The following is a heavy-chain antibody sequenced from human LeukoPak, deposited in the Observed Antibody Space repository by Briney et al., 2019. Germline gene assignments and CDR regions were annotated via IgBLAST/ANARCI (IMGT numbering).Heavy chain of an antibody. CDR3: ARVADIFDY. CDR1: GGSFSGYY. CDR2: INHSGST. J-gene: IGHJ4*02. Sequence: SETLSLTCAVYGGSFSGYYWSWIRQPPGKGLEWIGEINHSGSTNYNPSLKSRVTISVDTYKDQFSLKLSSVTAADTSVYYCARVADIFDYWGQGTLVTVSS. V-gene: IGHV4-34*01.